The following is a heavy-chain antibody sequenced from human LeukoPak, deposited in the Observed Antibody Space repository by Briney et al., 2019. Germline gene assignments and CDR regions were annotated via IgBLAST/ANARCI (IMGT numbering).Heavy chain of an antibody. CDR1: GFTFSSYA. Sequence: PGGSLRLSCVASGFTFSSYAMTWVRQAPGKGLEWVSAISGSGGTTYHADSVKGRFTISRDNSKNTLYMQMNSLRAEDTAIYYYAKGQIGYCSGGSCYPVDYWGQGILVTVSS. CDR2: ISGSGGTT. V-gene: IGHV3-23*01. CDR3: AKGQIGYCSGGSCYPVDY. J-gene: IGHJ4*02. D-gene: IGHD2-15*01.